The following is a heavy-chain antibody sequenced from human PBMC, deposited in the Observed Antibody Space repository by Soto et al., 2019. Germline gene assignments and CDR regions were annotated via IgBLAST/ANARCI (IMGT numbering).Heavy chain of an antibody. Sequence: GGSLRLSCAASGFTLSSESMSWVRQAPGKELEWISVITGSGTGGSTYYADSVKGRFTISRDSSKNMLYLQMNSLRAEDTAVYYCAKLVRYWGQGTLVTVSS. D-gene: IGHD3-10*02. J-gene: IGHJ4*02. V-gene: IGHV3-23*01. CDR3: AKLVRY. CDR2: ITGSGTGGST. CDR1: GFTLSSES.